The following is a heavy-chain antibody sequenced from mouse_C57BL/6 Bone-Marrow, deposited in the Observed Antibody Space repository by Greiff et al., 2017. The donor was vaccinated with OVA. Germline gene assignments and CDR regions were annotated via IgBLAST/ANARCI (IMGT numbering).Heavy chain of an antibody. CDR3: ARLNALITTNKWYFDV. D-gene: IGHD1-1*01. Sequence: EVKLVESGGGLVQPGGSLKLSCAASGFTFSDYGMAWVRQAPRKGPEWVAFISNLAYSIYYADTVTGRFTISRENAKNTLYLEMSSLRSEDTAMYYCARLNALITTNKWYFDVWGTGTTVTVSS. CDR2: ISNLAYSI. V-gene: IGHV5-15*01. CDR1: GFTFSDYG. J-gene: IGHJ1*03.